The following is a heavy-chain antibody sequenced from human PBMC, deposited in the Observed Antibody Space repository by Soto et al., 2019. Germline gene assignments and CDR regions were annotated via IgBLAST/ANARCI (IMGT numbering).Heavy chain of an antibody. CDR2: IYYSGTT. CDR1: GGSISSGGYY. J-gene: IGHJ4*02. D-gene: IGHD3-10*01. Sequence: TLSLTCTVSGGSISSGGYYWSWIRQHPGKGLEWIGYIYYSGTTYYNPSLQSRVTISVNTSKNHFSLKLSSVTAADTAVYYCAIAYGSTSLDYFGQGTLVTSPQ. CDR3: AIAYGSTSLDY. V-gene: IGHV4-31*03.